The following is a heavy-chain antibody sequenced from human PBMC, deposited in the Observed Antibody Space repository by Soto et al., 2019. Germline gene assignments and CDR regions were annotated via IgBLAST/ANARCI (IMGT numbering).Heavy chain of an antibody. D-gene: IGHD6-13*01. J-gene: IGHJ6*02. CDR2: IYPGDSDT. CDR1: GYSFTSYW. CDR3: ARHKGSSWYYYYYGMDV. Sequence: ESLKISCKGSGYSFTSYWIGWVRQMPGKGLEWMGIIYPGDSDTRYSPSFQGQVTISADKSISTAYLQWSSLKASDTAMYYCARHKGSSWYYYYYGMDVWGQGTTVTVSS. V-gene: IGHV5-51*01.